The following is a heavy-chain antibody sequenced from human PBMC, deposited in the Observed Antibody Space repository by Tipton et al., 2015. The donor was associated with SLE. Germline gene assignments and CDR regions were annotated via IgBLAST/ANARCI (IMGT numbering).Heavy chain of an antibody. Sequence: TLSLTCSVSGGSITTKNYFWSWVRQPAGKGLEWIAHIYTGGGTNYNPSLKSRVSISVDTSNNQLSLRVRSVTAADTAVYYCARGGGSYYDYWGQGTLVTVSS. D-gene: IGHD1-26*01. CDR3: ARGGGSYYDY. J-gene: IGHJ4*02. CDR2: IYTGGGT. CDR1: GGSITTKNYF. V-gene: IGHV4-61*09.